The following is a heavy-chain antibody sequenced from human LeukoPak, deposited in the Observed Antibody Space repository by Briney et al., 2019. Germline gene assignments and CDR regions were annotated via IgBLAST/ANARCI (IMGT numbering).Heavy chain of an antibody. CDR3: ARARGDRGYAFDI. V-gene: IGHV4-61*02. CDR1: GGSISSGSYY. Sequence: SQTLPLTCTVSGGSISSGSYYWSWIRQPAGKGPEWIGRIYTSGSTNYNPSLKSRVTISVDTSKNQFSLKLSSVTAADTAVYYCARARGDRGYAFDIWGQGTMVTVSS. J-gene: IGHJ3*02. CDR2: IYTSGST. D-gene: IGHD5-12*01.